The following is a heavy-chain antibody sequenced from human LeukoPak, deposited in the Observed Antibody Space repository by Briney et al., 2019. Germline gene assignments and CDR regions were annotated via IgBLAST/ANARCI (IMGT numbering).Heavy chain of an antibody. D-gene: IGHD3-10*01. CDR2: IYSGGST. Sequence: GGSLRLSCAASGFTVSSNYMSWVRQAPGKGLERVSVIYSGGSTYYADSVKGRFTISRDNSKNTLCLQMNSLRAEDTAVYYCATGSGYYYYGMDVWGQGTTVTVSS. CDR1: GFTVSSNY. J-gene: IGHJ6*02. CDR3: ATGSGYYYYGMDV. V-gene: IGHV3-53*01.